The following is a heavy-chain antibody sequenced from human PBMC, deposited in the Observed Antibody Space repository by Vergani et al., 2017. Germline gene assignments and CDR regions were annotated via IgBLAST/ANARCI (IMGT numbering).Heavy chain of an antibody. CDR3: AREYSYGRRLYYYYMDV. Sequence: QVQLVQSGAEVKKPGASVKVSCKASGYTFTSSDVNWVRQATGQGLEWMGWMNPNSGNTGYAQKFQGRVTMTRNTSISTAYMELSSLRSEDTAVYYYAREYSYGRRLYYYYMDVWGKGTTVTVSS. CDR2: MNPNSGNT. J-gene: IGHJ6*03. D-gene: IGHD5-18*01. V-gene: IGHV1-8*01. CDR1: GYTFTSSD.